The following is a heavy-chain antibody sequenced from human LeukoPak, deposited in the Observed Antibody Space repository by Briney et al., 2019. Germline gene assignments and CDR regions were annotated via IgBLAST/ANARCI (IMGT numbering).Heavy chain of an antibody. J-gene: IGHJ4*02. CDR2: MNPNTGNT. Sequence: ASVKVSCKASGGTFNNYAINWVRLAPGQGLEWMAWMNPNTGNTGFAQKFQGRVTVSRNTDISTAYMELNSLRSEDTAVYYCARFGGGATKDDRLDYWGQGTLVTVSS. CDR3: ARFGGGATKDDRLDY. CDR1: GGTFNNYA. D-gene: IGHD3-16*01. V-gene: IGHV1-8*03.